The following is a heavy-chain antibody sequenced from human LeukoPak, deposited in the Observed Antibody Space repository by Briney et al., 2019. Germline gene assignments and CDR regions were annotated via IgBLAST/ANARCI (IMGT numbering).Heavy chain of an antibody. CDR2: ISWNSGSI. CDR1: GFTFDDYA. V-gene: IGHV3-9*01. Sequence: GGSLRLSCAASGFTFDDYAMPWVRQAPGKGLEWVSGISWNSGSIGYADSVKGRFTISRDNAKNSLYLQMNSLRAEDTALYYCAKDLHDYVWGSFDYWGQGTLVTVSS. D-gene: IGHD3-16*01. J-gene: IGHJ4*02. CDR3: AKDLHDYVWGSFDY.